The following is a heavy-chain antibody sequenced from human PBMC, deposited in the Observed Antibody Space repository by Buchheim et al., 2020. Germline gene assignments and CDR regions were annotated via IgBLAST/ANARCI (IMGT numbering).Heavy chain of an antibody. D-gene: IGHD3-22*01. J-gene: IGHJ4*02. CDR2: ISDSSITK. CDR3: ARGRDDNSGYFDY. CDR1: GFTFNNYE. V-gene: IGHV3-48*03. Sequence: EVQLVDSGGGLVQPGGSLRLSCAASGFTFNNYEMNWVRQAPGKGLEWVSYISDSSITKYSADSVKGRFTVSSDNGKKSLALQMNSLRAEDTAVYYCARGRDDNSGYFDYWGQGTL.